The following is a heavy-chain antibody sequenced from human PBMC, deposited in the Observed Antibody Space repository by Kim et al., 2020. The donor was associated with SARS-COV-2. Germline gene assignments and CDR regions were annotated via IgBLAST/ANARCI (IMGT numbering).Heavy chain of an antibody. J-gene: IGHJ4*02. CDR1: GDSVSRYI. V-gene: IGHV6-1*01. Sequence: SQTLSLTCAVSGDSVSRYIWTWIRQSLSRGLEWLGRTYYTSKLYNDYAPSLKSRITIKPDTSKNQVSLQLNSVTPEDTAVYFCARGKFFEYWGQGTLVTV. CDR2: TYYTSKLYN. CDR3: ARGKFFEY.